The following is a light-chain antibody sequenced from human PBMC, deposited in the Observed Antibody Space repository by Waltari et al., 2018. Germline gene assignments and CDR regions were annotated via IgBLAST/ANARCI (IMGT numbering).Light chain of an antibody. J-gene: IGLJ1*01. CDR1: SSDIGIYNY. V-gene: IGLV2-14*03. CDR3: TSFSSDSTPLV. CDR2: DVS. Sequence: QSALTQPASVSGSLGQSITMSCTGTSSDIGIYNYVSWYQQHPGKAPKLLIYDVSNWPSGVSNRFSGSKSGNTASLTISGLQSEDEADYYCTSFSSDSTPLVFGTGTRVTV.